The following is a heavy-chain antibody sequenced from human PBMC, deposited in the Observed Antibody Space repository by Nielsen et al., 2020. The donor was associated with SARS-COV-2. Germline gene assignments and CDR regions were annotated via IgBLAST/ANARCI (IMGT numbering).Heavy chain of an antibody. D-gene: IGHD3-10*01. V-gene: IGHV3-7*01. CDR1: GFSFSTHW. CDR3: ATNRGDY. CDR2: IKQSASET. Sequence: GGSLRLSCAASGFSFSTHWMSWVRQAPGKGLEWLATIKQSASETYYVDSVKGRFTISRDNAKNSLYLQMHSLRVEDTATYYCATNRGDYWGQGTVVTVSS. J-gene: IGHJ4*02.